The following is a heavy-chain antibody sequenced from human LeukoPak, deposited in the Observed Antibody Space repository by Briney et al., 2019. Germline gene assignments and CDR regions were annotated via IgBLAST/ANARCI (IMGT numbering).Heavy chain of an antibody. J-gene: IGHJ3*02. CDR3: ASDEPDYYDSSGLDAFDI. V-gene: IGHV1-18*01. CDR2: ISAQHGQT. CDR1: GYSENFYG. Sequence: ASVKVSCKTSGYSENFYGITWVRQVAGQGLEWMGWISAQHGQTEYAPNSQDRVTMTTDTYTNTAYMELRSLRSDDTAVYYCASDEPDYYDSSGLDAFDIWGQGTMVTVSS. D-gene: IGHD3-22*01.